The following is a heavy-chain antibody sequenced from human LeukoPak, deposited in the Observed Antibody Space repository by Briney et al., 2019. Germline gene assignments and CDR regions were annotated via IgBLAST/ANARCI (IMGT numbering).Heavy chain of an antibody. CDR1: GFNFSNYW. Sequence: GGSLRLSCAVSGFNFSNYWMTWVRQAPGKGLEWVANMNQDGGQKYYVGSVKGRFAISRDNAKNSLFLHMSSLRVEDTALYYCARGGAPDRWGQGTLVTVSS. V-gene: IGHV3-7*01. CDR2: MNQDGGQK. CDR3: ARGGAPDR. J-gene: IGHJ5*02.